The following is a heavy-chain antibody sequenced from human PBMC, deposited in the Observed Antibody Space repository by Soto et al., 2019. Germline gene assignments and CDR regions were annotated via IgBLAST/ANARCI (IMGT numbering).Heavy chain of an antibody. Sequence: PSETLSLTCTVSGGSISSGGYYWSWIRQHPGKGLEWIGYIYYSGSTYYNPSLKSRVTISVDTSKNQFSLKLSSVTAADTAVYYCARDRSSITFGGVIVRGPTYYYMDVWGKGTTVTVSS. J-gene: IGHJ6*03. CDR2: IYYSGST. CDR1: GGSISSGGYY. CDR3: ARDRSSITFGGVIVRGPTYYYMDV. V-gene: IGHV4-31*02. D-gene: IGHD3-16*02.